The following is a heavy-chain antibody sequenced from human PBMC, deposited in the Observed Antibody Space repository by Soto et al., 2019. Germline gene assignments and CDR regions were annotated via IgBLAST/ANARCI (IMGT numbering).Heavy chain of an antibody. J-gene: IGHJ4*02. CDR1: GFTFGIYV. V-gene: IGHV3-23*01. Sequence: EIQLLESGGGLVQPGGSLRLSCAASGFTFGIYVMGWVRQAPGKGLEWVSTISGSGTSAYYADSVKGRFTFSRDNSKSMVYLQMDSLRVEDTAIYYCAKGLANGLYGALDYWGRGNLVTVSS. CDR2: ISGSGTSA. CDR3: AKGLANGLYGALDY. D-gene: IGHD6-19*01.